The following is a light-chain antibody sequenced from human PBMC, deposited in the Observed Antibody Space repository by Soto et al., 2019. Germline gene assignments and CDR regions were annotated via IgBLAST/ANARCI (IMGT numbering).Light chain of an antibody. J-gene: IGLJ2*01. CDR3: QTWGSGIVV. CDR1: SGHSNYA. Sequence: QLLLTQSPSASASLGASVKLTCTLSSGHSNYAIAWHQQQSEKGPRYLMKLNSDGSHSKGDGIPDRFSGSSSGAERYLTISRLQSEDEADYYCQTWGSGIVVFGGGTKLTVL. CDR2: LNSDGSH. V-gene: IGLV4-69*01.